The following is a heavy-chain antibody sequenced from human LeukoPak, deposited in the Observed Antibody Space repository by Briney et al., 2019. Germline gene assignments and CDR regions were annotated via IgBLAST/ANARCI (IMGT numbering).Heavy chain of an antibody. D-gene: IGHD6-6*01. CDR3: ATGFHSSSSYYYYYYMDV. V-gene: IGHV1-24*01. J-gene: IGHJ6*03. Sequence: ASVKVSCKVSGYTLTELSMHWVRQAPGKGLEWMGGFDPEDGETIYAQKFQGRVTMTEDTSTDTAYMELSSLRSEDTAVYYCATGFHSSSSYYYYYYMDVWGKGTTVTVSS. CDR1: GYTLTELS. CDR2: FDPEDGET.